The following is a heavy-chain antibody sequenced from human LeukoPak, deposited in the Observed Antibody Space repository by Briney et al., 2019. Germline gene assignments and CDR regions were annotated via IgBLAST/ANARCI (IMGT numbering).Heavy chain of an antibody. CDR1: GFTFSSYG. J-gene: IGHJ4*02. D-gene: IGHD3-10*01. CDR3: AKVSPRESRGISMVRGVIKPRGYFDY. V-gene: IGHV3-30*18. CDR2: ISYDGSNK. Sequence: GGSPRLSCAASGFTFSSYGMHWVRQAPGKGLEWVAVISYDGSNKYYADSVKGRFTISRDNSKNTLYLQMNSLRVEDTAVYYCAKVSPRESRGISMVRGVIKPRGYFDYWGQGTLVTVSS.